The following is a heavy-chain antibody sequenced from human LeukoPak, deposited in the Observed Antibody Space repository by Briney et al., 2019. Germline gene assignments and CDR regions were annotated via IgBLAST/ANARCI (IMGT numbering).Heavy chain of an antibody. V-gene: IGHV3-11*01. CDR3: AREGYDSSGYYYFDY. D-gene: IGHD3-22*01. CDR1: GFTFSDYY. J-gene: IGHJ4*02. Sequence: GGPLRLSCAASGFTFSDYYMSWIRQAPGKGLEWVSYISSSGSTIYYADSVKGRFTISRDNAKNSLYLQMNSLRAEDTAVYYCAREGYDSSGYYYFDYWGQGTLVTVSS. CDR2: ISSSGSTI.